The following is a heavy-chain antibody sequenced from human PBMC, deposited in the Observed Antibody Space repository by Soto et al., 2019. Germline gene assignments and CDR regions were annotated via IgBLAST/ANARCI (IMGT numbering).Heavy chain of an antibody. V-gene: IGHV1-18*01. D-gene: IGHD6-19*01. CDR1: GYSFTNYG. CDR3: ARDRGVAPPVAGNTHYYYYMDV. CDR2: ISAYNGNT. Sequence: QDQLVQSGVEVKKPGASVKVSCKASGYSFTNYGITWVRQAPGQGFEWMGWISAYNGNTNYAQKFQGRVTLTTDAFTSTVYLELRSLRSDDTAVYYCARDRGVAPPVAGNTHYYYYMDVWGKGTTVTVSS. J-gene: IGHJ6*03.